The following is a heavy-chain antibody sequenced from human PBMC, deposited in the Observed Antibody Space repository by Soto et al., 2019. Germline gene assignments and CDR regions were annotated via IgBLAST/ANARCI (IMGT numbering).Heavy chain of an antibody. CDR1: GGSIHDIDSY. CDR3: ARSTYGEGYPHFFAD. D-gene: IGHD3-16*02. V-gene: IGHV4-30-4*01. J-gene: IGHJ4*02. CDR2: IHNSGNT. Sequence: QVQLQESGPGLVMPSQTLSLTCTVSGGSIHDIDSYWTWIRQSPGRGPEWIGYIHNSGNTFYSPSLKRRLAISIDTSKCQFSLKLSAVTAADTAFYYCARSTYGEGYPHFFADWGQGTLVTVSS.